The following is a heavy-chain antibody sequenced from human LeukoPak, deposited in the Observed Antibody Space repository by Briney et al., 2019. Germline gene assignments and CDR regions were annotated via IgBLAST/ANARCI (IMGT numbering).Heavy chain of an antibody. CDR2: IYYSGST. D-gene: IGHD3-16*01. J-gene: IGHJ3*02. CDR1: GGSVSSGSYY. CDR3: ARMIRDAFDI. Sequence: PSETLSLTCTVSGGSVSSGSYYWSWIRQPPGKGLEWIGYIYYSGSTNYNPSLKSRVTISVDTSKNQFSLKLSFVTAADTAVYYCARMIRDAFDIWGQGTMVTVSS. V-gene: IGHV4-61*01.